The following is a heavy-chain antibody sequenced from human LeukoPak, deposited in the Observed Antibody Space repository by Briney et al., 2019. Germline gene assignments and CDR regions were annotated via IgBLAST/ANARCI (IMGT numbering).Heavy chain of an antibody. CDR1: GFTFSSYA. V-gene: IGHV3-23*01. Sequence: PGGSLRLSCAASGFTFSSYAMSWVRQAPWKGLEWVSAISGSGGSTYYADSVKGRFTISRDNSKNTLYLQMNSLRAEDTAVYYCATCLAAAGTFYFDYWGQGTLVTVSS. J-gene: IGHJ4*02. CDR3: ATCLAAAGTFYFDY. CDR2: ISGSGGST. D-gene: IGHD6-13*01.